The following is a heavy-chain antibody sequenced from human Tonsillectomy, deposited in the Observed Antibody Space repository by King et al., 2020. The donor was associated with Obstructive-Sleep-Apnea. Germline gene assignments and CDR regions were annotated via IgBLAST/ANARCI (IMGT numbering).Heavy chain of an antibody. V-gene: IGHV4-39*07. CDR3: ARDLSSGYPGDFDY. Sequence: QLQESGPGLVKPSETLSLTCTVSGGSISSSSYYWGWIRQPPGKGLEWIGSIYYSGSTYYNPSLKSRVTISVDTSKNQFSLKLSSVTAPDTAVYYCARDLSSGYPGDFDYWGQGTLVTVSS. CDR2: IYYSGST. D-gene: IGHD3-22*01. J-gene: IGHJ4*02. CDR1: GGSISSSSYY.